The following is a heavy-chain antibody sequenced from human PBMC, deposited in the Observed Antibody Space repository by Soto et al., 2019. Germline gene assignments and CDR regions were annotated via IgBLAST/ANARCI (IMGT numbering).Heavy chain of an antibody. J-gene: IGHJ4*02. CDR2: IAVGSGYT. V-gene: IGHV1-58*01. D-gene: IGHD2-8*01. CDR3: AADATAWQQMVPSDY. CDR1: GFTFTSSA. Sequence: QMQLEQSGPEVKKPGTSVKVSCKASGFTFTSSAFQWVRQARGQRLEWIRWIAVGSGYTNYAQRFQARVTLTRDMSTATTYMELSRLTSEDTAIYYCAADATAWQQMVPSDYWGQGTLVTVSS.